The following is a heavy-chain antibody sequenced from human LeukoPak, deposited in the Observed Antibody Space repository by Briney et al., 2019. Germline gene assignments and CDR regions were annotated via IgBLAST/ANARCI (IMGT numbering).Heavy chain of an antibody. CDR3: ARDWSGSYYGGFDY. CDR1: GGSISGSNW. D-gene: IGHD1-26*01. Sequence: SETLSLTCAVSGGSISGSNWWSWVRQPPGKGLEWIGEIYHSGSTNYNPSLKSRVTISVDKSKNQFSLKLSSVTVADTAVYYCARDWSGSYYGGFDYWGQGTLVTVSS. J-gene: IGHJ4*02. V-gene: IGHV4-4*02. CDR2: IYHSGST.